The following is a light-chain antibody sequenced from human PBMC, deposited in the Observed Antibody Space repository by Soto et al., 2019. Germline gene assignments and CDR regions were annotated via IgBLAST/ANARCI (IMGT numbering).Light chain of an antibody. CDR2: KAS. CDR1: QSITEW. CDR3: QHYSNYPWT. Sequence: DLQMTQSPSTLSASVGDRITITCRASQSITEWLAWYQQKPGKAPKLLIYKASSLQSGVPSRFSGSGFGTEFTLSISSLQPDDFATYYCQHYSNYPWTFGQGTKVEIK. J-gene: IGKJ1*01. V-gene: IGKV1-5*03.